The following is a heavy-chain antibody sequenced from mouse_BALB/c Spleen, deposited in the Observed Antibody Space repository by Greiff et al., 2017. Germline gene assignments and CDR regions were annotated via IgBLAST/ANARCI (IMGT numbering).Heavy chain of an antibody. Sequence: EVQLEQSGAGLVQPGASLKLSCAASGFTFSSSCMHWVRQTPEKGLEWVACISPDSGTTNYAHKVKGKVTITRDNAKNTLYLQMPSLTSEDTAMYYCARWRDSTDSYAMDYWGQGTSVTVSS. J-gene: IGHJ4*01. CDR1: GFTFSSSC. V-gene: IGHV5-17*01. CDR3: ARWRDSTDSYAMDY. CDR2: ISPDSGTT.